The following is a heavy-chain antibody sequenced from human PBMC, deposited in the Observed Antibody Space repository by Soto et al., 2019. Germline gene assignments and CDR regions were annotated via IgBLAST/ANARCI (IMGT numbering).Heavy chain of an antibody. J-gene: IGHJ3*02. CDR3: ATSFGGGWFDAFDI. CDR2: ISYDGSNK. Sequence: PGGSLRLSCAASGFTFSSYAMHWVRQAPGKGLEWVAVISYDGSNKYYADSVKGRFTISRDNSKNTLYLQMNSLRAEDTAVYYCATSFGGGWFDAFDIWGQGTMVTVSS. CDR1: GFTFSSYA. V-gene: IGHV3-30-3*01. D-gene: IGHD3-16*01.